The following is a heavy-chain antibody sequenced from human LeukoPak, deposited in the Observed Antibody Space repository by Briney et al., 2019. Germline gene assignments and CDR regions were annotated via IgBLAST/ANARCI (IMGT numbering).Heavy chain of an antibody. D-gene: IGHD6-19*01. CDR1: GFTFDDYA. Sequence: GRSLRLSCAASGFTFDDYAMHWVRQAPGKGLEWVSGISWISGSIGYADSVKGRFTISRDNAKNSLYLQMNSLRAEDTALYYCAKDMGSSATTIDYWGQGTQATVSS. J-gene: IGHJ4*02. CDR2: ISWISGSI. CDR3: AKDMGSSATTIDY. V-gene: IGHV3-9*01.